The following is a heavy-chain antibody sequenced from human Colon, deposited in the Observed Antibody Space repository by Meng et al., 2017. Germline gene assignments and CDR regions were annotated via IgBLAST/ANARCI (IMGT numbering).Heavy chain of an antibody. CDR3: ARHGGYYQDY. V-gene: IGHV4-4*02. D-gene: IGHD4-23*01. Sequence: LESGPGLVKPSGTLPLTCAVSGGSITTNSYWSWVRQSPEKGLEWIGQIDHRGDPYYNPSLKSRVTMSVDRSKSQVSLQLTSVTAADTAVYYCARHGGYYQDYWGQGTLVTVSS. J-gene: IGHJ4*02. CDR2: IDHRGDP. CDR1: GGSITTNSY.